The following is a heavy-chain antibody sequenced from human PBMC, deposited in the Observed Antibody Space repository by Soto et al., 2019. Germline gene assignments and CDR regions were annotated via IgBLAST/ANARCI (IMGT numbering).Heavy chain of an antibody. J-gene: IGHJ6*02. CDR1: GGTFSSYA. CDR2: IIPIFGTA. CDR3: ARRLDSSSWYYYYYGMDV. D-gene: IGHD6-13*01. Sequence: QVQLVQAGAEVKKPGSSVKVSCKASGGTFSSYAISWVRQAPGHGLEWMGGIIPIFGTANYAQKFQGRVTITADESTSTAYMELSSLRSEDTAVYCCARRLDSSSWYYYYYGMDVWVQGTTVTVSS. V-gene: IGHV1-69*01.